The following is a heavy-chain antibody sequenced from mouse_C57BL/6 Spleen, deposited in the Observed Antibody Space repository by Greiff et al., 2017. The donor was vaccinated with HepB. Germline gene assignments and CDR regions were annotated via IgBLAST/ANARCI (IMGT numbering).Heavy chain of an antibody. Sequence: QVQLQQPGAELVKPGASVKMSCKASGYTFTSYWITWVKQRPGQGLEWIGDIYPGSGSTNYNEKFKSKATLTVDTSSSTAYMQLISLTSEDSAVYYCASYDGYYVYFDYWGQGTTLTVSS. CDR3: ASYDGYYVYFDY. D-gene: IGHD2-3*01. J-gene: IGHJ2*01. CDR1: GYTFTSYW. CDR2: IYPGSGST. V-gene: IGHV1-55*01.